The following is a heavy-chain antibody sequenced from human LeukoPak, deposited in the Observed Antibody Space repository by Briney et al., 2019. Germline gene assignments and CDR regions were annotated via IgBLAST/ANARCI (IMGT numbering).Heavy chain of an antibody. D-gene: IGHD4-17*01. CDR3: ARSHGDYEGGDY. Sequence: GGSLRLSCAASGFTFSSYSMNWVRQAPGKGLEWVSSISSSSSYIYYADSVKGRFTISRDNAKNSLYLQMNSLRAEDTAVYYCARSHGDYEGGDYWGQGTLVTVSS. J-gene: IGHJ4*02. CDR2: ISSSSSYI. CDR1: GFTFSSYS. V-gene: IGHV3-21*01.